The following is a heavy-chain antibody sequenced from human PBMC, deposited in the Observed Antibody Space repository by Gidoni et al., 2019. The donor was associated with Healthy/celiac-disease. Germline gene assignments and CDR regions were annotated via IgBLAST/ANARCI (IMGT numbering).Heavy chain of an antibody. CDR1: GFTFSSYS. CDR2: ISSSSSYI. D-gene: IGHD6-19*01. CDR3: ARDPFTGVAGRGLGDDY. V-gene: IGHV3-21*01. J-gene: IGHJ4*02. Sequence: EVQLVESGGGLVKPGGSLRLSCAASGFTFSSYSMNWVRQAPGKGLEWVSSISSSSSYIYYADSVKGRFTISRDNAKNSLYLQMNSLRAEDTAVYYCARDPFTGVAGRGLGDDYWGQGTLVTVSS.